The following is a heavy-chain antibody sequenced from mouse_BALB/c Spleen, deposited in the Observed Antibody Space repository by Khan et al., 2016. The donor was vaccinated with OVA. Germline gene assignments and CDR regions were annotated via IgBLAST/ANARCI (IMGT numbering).Heavy chain of an antibody. CDR2: IYPGTDNA. J-gene: IGHJ2*01. D-gene: IGHD3-2*02. CDR3: AREEALYYFDY. V-gene: IGHV1-76*01. CDR1: GYIFTSYW. Sequence: QVQLKESGAELVRPGASVKLSCKTSGYIFTSYWIYWVKQRSGQGLEWIARIYPGTDNAYYNEKYKDKATLTADNSSSTAFMQLSSLKAEESAVYFCAREEALYYFDYWGQGTTLTVSS.